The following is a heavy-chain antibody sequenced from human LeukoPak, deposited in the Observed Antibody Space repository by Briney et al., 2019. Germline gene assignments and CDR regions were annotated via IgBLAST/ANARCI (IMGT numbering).Heavy chain of an antibody. Sequence: SSETLSLTCTVSGVSISSTSYYWGWIRQPPGKGLEWIGSIYYSGRTYYNPSLKSRVTISVDTSKNQFSLKLSSVTAADTAVYFCARGPYSYDSSGAFDIWGQGTMVTVSS. J-gene: IGHJ3*02. CDR2: IYYSGRT. V-gene: IGHV4-39*07. CDR1: GVSISSTSYY. D-gene: IGHD3-22*01. CDR3: ARGPYSYDSSGAFDI.